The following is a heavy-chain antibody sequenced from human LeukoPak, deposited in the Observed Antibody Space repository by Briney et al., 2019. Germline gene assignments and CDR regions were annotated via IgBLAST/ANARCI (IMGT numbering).Heavy chain of an antibody. CDR1: GGTFISYA. Sequence: GASVKVSCKASGGTFISYAISWVRQAPGQGLEWMGGIIPIFGTANYAQKFQGRVTITADESTSTAYMELSSLRSEDAAVYYCAREVGQGAFDIWGQGTMVTVSS. J-gene: IGHJ3*02. V-gene: IGHV1-69*13. CDR3: AREVGQGAFDI. CDR2: IIPIFGTA. D-gene: IGHD1-26*01.